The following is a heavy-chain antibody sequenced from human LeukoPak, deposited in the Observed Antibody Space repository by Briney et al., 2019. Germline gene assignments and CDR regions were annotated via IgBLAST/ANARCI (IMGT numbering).Heavy chain of an antibody. D-gene: IGHD1-1*01. CDR2: INPNSGGT. V-gene: IGHV1-2*02. CDR3: ARGEVGQLELSNYYYYGMDV. CDR1: GGTFSSYA. Sequence: GSSVKVSCKASGGTFSSYAISWVRQAPGQGLEWMGGINPNSGGTNYAQKFQGRVTMTRDTSISTAYMELSRLRSDDTAVYYCARGEVGQLELSNYYYYGMDVWGQGTTVTVSS. J-gene: IGHJ6*02.